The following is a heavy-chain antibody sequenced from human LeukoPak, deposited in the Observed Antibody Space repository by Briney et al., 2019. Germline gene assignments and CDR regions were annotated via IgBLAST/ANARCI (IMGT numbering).Heavy chain of an antibody. CDR3: ARVLWFGHLYNWFDP. CDR1: GYTFTGYY. V-gene: IGHV1-3*01. D-gene: IGHD3-10*01. CDR2: ISGGGGTG. Sequence: GASVKVSCKASGYTFTGYYMHWVRQAPGQGLEWMGWISGGGGTGIYSQNFQDRVTITWDTSATTAYMELNSLRSEDTAVYYCARVLWFGHLYNWFDPWGQGTLVTVSS. J-gene: IGHJ5*02.